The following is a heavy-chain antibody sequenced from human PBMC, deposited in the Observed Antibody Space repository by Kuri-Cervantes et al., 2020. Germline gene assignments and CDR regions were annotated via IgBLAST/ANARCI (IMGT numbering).Heavy chain of an antibody. CDR2: IYYSGST. V-gene: IGHV4-31*02. J-gene: IGHJ5*02. D-gene: IGHD6-13*01. CDR1: GGSFSGYY. CDR3: ARGSSWYRDWFDP. Sequence: SQTLPLTCAVYGGSFSGYYWSWIRQHPGKGLEWIGYIYYSGSTYYNPSLKSRVTISVDTSKNQFSLKLSSVTAADTAVYYCARGSSWYRDWFDPWGQGTLVTVSS.